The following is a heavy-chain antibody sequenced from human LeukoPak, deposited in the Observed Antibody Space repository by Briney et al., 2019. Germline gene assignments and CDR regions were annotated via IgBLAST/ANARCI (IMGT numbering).Heavy chain of an antibody. CDR1: GFTFNNFA. D-gene: IGHD5-12*01. V-gene: IGHV3-23*01. Sequence: GGSLRLSCAASGFTFNNFAMGWVRQAPGKGLEWVSIISGSTISTYYADSVKGRFTISRDNSRNTLFLKMNSLRSEDTAVYYCTTSRQTSGYDYYYDAFDIWGQGTVVTVSS. CDR2: ISGSTIST. J-gene: IGHJ3*02. CDR3: TTSRQTSGYDYYYDAFDI.